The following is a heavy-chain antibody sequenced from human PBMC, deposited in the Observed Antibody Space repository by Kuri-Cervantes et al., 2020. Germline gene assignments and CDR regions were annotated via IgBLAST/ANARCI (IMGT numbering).Heavy chain of an antibody. CDR1: GFTFRIFW. CDR2: INSDGSST. V-gene: IGHV3-74*01. CDR3: ARGGYGEQFDY. Sequence: GESLKISCAASGFTFRIFWMHWVRQAPGKGLVWVSRINSDGSSTSYEESVKGRFTISRDNAKNTLYLQMNSLTAEDTAVYYCARGGYGEQFDYWGQGTLVTVSS. D-gene: IGHD1/OR15-1a*01. J-gene: IGHJ4*02.